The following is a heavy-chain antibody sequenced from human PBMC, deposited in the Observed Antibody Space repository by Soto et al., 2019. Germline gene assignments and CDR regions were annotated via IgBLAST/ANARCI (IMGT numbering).Heavy chain of an antibody. Sequence: PSETLSLTCAVAGGSISSGFDSWSWIRQPPGKGLEWIGYIYHSGSTYYNPSLKSRVTISVDRSKNQFSLKLSSVTAADTAVYYWARVPDRWGQGTLVTVSS. CDR2: IYHSGST. J-gene: IGHJ5*02. D-gene: IGHD2-2*01. V-gene: IGHV4-30-2*01. CDR3: ARVPDR. CDR1: GGSISSGFDS.